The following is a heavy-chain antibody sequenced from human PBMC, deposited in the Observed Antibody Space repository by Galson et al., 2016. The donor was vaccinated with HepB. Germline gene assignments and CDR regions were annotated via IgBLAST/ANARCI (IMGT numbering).Heavy chain of an antibody. J-gene: IGHJ4*02. CDR1: GGSINSNNYY. Sequence: ETLSLTCTVSGGSINSNNYYWGWIRQPPGKGLEWIGSIYYSGSTSYNPSLKSRVTISIDTSNNQFSLKLISVTAADTAVYYCARQIPEHIVVVNAFYFDSWGQGTLVTVSS. D-gene: IGHD2-21*01. CDR2: IYYSGST. V-gene: IGHV4-39*01. CDR3: ARQIPEHIVVVNAFYFDS.